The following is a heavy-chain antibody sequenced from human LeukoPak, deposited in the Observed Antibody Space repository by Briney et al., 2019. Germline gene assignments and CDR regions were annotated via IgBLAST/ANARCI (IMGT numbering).Heavy chain of an antibody. D-gene: IGHD1-26*01. J-gene: IGHJ4*02. Sequence: GGSLRLSCAASGFTVSSNYMSWVRQAPGKGLEWVSVIYSGGSTYYADSVKGRFTISRDNSKNTLLLQINSLRAEDTAVYFCARGALHFFDNWGQGTLVTVSS. CDR1: GFTVSSNY. CDR3: ARGALHFFDN. CDR2: IYSGGST. V-gene: IGHV3-66*01.